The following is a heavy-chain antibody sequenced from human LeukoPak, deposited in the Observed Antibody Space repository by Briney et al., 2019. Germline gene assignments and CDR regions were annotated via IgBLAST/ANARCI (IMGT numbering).Heavy chain of an antibody. CDR3: ARVARITMVRGVILSGVYYFDY. V-gene: IGHV1-2*02. CDR1: GYTFTGYY. CDR2: INPNSGGT. D-gene: IGHD3-10*01. Sequence: GASVKVSCKASGYTFTGYYMHWVRQAPGQGLEWMGWINPNSGGTNYAQKFQGRVTMTRDASISTAYMELSRLRSDDTAVYYCARVARITMVRGVILSGVYYFDYWGQGTLVTVSS. J-gene: IGHJ4*02.